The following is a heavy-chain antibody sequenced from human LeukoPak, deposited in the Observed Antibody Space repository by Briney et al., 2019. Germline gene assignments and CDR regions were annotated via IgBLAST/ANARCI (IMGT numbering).Heavy chain of an antibody. V-gene: IGHV3-30*04. J-gene: IGHJ4*02. CDR2: ISYDANNK. D-gene: IGHD6-19*01. CDR3: ARDYSSGWGFDY. CDR1: GHTFSSFT. Sequence: GGSLRLFCAASGHTFSSFTIHWVRQAPGKGLEWVAVISYDANNKYYADSVKGRFTISRDNSKNTLYLQMNSLRTEDTAIYYCARDYSSGWGFDYWGQGTLVTVSS.